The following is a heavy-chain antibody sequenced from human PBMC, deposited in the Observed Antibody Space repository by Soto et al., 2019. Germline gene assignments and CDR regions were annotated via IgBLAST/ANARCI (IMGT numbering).Heavy chain of an antibody. D-gene: IGHD3-9*01. V-gene: IGHV1-69*02. CDR1: GGTFSSYT. CDR2: IIPILGIA. Sequence: QVQLVQSGAEVKKPGSSVKVSCKASGGTFSSYTISWVRQAPGQGLEWMGRIIPILGIANYAQKFQGRVTITAAKSTSTAYMELSSLRSEDTAVYYCVGEGDAILTGYLLDYWGQGTLVPVSS. J-gene: IGHJ4*02. CDR3: VGEGDAILTGYLLDY.